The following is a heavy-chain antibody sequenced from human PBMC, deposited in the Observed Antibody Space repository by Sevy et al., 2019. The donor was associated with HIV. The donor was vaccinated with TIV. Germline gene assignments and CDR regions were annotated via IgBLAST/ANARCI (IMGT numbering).Heavy chain of an antibody. CDR2: ISYDGSNK. V-gene: IGHV3-30-3*01. CDR1: GFTFSSYA. CDR3: AREQGSSWSYYFDY. Sequence: GGSLRLSCAASGFTFSSYAMHWVRQAPGKGLEWVAVISYDGSNKYYADSVKGRFTISRDNSKNTLYLQMNSLRAEDTAVYYCAREQGSSWSYYFDYWGQGTLVTVSS. D-gene: IGHD6-6*01. J-gene: IGHJ4*02.